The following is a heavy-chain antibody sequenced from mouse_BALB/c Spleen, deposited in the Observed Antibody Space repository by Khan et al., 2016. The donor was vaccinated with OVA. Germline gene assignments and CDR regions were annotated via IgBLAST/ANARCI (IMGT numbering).Heavy chain of an antibody. Sequence: QIQLVQSGPELKKPGETVKISCKASGYTFTNYGMNWVKQAPGKGLKWMGWINTYTGQPTYADEFKGRFAFSLETSASTDYLQLNNLKNEATATYFLARSNSYWYFDVWGAGTTVTVSS. CDR1: GYTFTNYG. CDR3: ARSNSYWYFDV. CDR2: INTYTGQP. V-gene: IGHV9-3-1*01. D-gene: IGHD4-1*02. J-gene: IGHJ1*01.